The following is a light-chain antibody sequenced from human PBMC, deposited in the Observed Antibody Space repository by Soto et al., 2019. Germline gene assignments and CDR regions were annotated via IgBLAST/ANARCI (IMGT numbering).Light chain of an antibody. J-gene: IGKJ5*01. CDR2: DTS. V-gene: IGKV3-11*01. Sequence: EIVLTQSPATLSLSPGERATLSCRTSQTIRGLLNWYQQRPGQAPRLLIYDTSNRATDIPARFSGSGSGTDFILTISSLDPEDFGVYFCQQRNNWPITFGQGTRLAI. CDR3: QQRNNWPIT. CDR1: QTIRGL.